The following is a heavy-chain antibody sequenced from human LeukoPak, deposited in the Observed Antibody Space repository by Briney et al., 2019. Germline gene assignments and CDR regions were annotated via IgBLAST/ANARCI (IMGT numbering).Heavy chain of an antibody. V-gene: IGHV3-48*01. CDR3: ATDRRLVGATGTFDY. CDR2: ITSDSSSI. Sequence: GGPVRLSCAASRYTFSRYNMMGLRRARGEAGVGLTYITSDSSSIYYTDSVRGRFTTSRDNAKNSLYLQMNSLRGEDTAVYYCATDRRLVGATGTFDYWGQGTLVTVSS. J-gene: IGHJ4*02. D-gene: IGHD1-26*01. CDR1: RYTFSRYN.